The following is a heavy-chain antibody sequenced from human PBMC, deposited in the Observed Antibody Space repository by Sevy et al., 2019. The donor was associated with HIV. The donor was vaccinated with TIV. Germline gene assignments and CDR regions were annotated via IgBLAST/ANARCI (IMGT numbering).Heavy chain of an antibody. CDR2: LSFGCGKI. V-gene: IGHV3-23*01. CDR1: GFDFSIYS. J-gene: IGHJ4*02. D-gene: IGHD2-8*02. CDR3: AREGCTEPHDY. Sequence: GGSLRLSCAASGFDFSIYSMSWVRQAPGKGLEWVSTLSFGCGKINYADSVKGRFTISRDNSKSSVYLQMNNMRVEDTAVYYCAREGCTEPHDYWGQGTLVIVSS.